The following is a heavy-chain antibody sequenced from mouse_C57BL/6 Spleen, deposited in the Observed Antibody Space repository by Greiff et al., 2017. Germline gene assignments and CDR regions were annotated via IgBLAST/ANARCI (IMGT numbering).Heavy chain of an antibody. CDR2: IYPGDGDT. Sequence: QVQLHQSGPELVKPGASVKFSCKASGYAFRSSWMNWVKQRPGKGLEWIGRIYPGDGDTNSNGKFKGKATLTADTSSSTAYLQLSSLTSEDSAVYVGASEDGNYWYFDVWGTGTTVTVSS. D-gene: IGHD2-1*01. CDR1: GYAFRSSW. CDR3: ASEDGNYWYFDV. V-gene: IGHV1-82*01. J-gene: IGHJ1*03.